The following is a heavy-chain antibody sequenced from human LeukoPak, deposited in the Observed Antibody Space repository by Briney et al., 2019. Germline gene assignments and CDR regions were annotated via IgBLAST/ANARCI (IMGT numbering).Heavy chain of an antibody. D-gene: IGHD2-2*03. CDR1: NFTFSSYG. J-gene: IGHJ4*02. V-gene: IGHV3-30*02. CDR2: IRYDGSNK. CDR3: AKDARGYCSSTSCLYYFDY. Sequence: GGSLRLSCAASNFTFSSYGMHWVRQAPSKGLEWVAVIRYDGSNKYYADSVKGRFTISRDNSKNTLYLQMNSLRAEDTAVYYCAKDARGYCSSTSCLYYFDYWGQGTLVTVSS.